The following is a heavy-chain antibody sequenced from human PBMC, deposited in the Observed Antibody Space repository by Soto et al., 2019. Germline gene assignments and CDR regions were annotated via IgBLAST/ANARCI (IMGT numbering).Heavy chain of an antibody. D-gene: IGHD6-13*01. J-gene: IGHJ4*02. CDR2: ISHDGSRE. CDR3: AKQVTAGTALYDY. CDR1: GFIFSSYG. Sequence: GGSLRLSCAASGFIFSSYGMHWVRQAPGKGLEWVAVISHDGSRENYVDSVKGRFTISRDNSKNTQYLQMNSLRAEDTAVYYCAKQVTAGTALYDYWGQGSLVTVSS. V-gene: IGHV3-30*18.